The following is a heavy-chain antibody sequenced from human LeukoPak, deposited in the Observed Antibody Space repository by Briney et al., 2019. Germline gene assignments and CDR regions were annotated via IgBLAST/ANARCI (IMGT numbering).Heavy chain of an antibody. V-gene: IGHV3-30*19. Sequence: PGRSLRLSCAASGFTFSSYGMHWVRQAPDKGLEWVAVISSDGRHIDYVDSVQGRFTISRDISKNTLYLQMNSLTDDDTAIYFCAKDRLQIWLYVGIFDHWGQGALVTVSS. CDR3: AKDRLQIWLYVGIFDH. J-gene: IGHJ4*02. CDR2: ISSDGRHI. D-gene: IGHD5-18*01. CDR1: GFTFSSYG.